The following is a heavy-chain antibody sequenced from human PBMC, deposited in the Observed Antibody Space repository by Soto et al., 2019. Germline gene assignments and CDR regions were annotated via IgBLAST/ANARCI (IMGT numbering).Heavy chain of an antibody. CDR3: AKSVYNWNDGFFDY. V-gene: IGHV3-30*18. CDR1: GFTFSTYG. J-gene: IGHJ4*02. D-gene: IGHD1-1*01. Sequence: QVQLVESGGGVVQPGRSLRLSCAASGFTFSTYGMHWVRQAPGKGLVWVAVISYDGNNKYYADSVKGRFTISRDNSKNTLYLQMSSLRAEDTAVYYCAKSVYNWNDGFFDYWGQGTLVTVSS. CDR2: ISYDGNNK.